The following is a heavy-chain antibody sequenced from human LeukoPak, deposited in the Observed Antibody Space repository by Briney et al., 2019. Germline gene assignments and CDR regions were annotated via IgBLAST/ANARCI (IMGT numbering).Heavy chain of an antibody. CDR2: IYHSGTT. J-gene: IGHJ2*01. CDR1: NGSISTYY. D-gene: IGHD6-19*01. Sequence: KPSETLSLTCTVSNGSISTYYWSWIRQPLGKGLEWIGHIYHSGTTIYNPTLKSRVTMSVDTSRNQFSLHLTSVTAADTAVYFCARDSFGSGWYALWGLGTLVTVSS. V-gene: IGHV4-59*01. CDR3: ARDSFGSGWYAL.